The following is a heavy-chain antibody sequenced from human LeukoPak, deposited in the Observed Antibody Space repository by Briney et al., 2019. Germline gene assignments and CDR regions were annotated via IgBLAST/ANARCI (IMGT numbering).Heavy chain of an antibody. CDR3: ARLRGYYFDY. CDR1: RFTFSSYG. CDR2: ISSSGGST. Sequence: GGSLRLSCAASRFTFSSYGMSWVRQAPGKGLEWVSGISSSGGSTYYADSVKGRFTISRDNSKNTLYLQMNSLRAEDTAVYYCARLRGYYFDYWGQGTLVTVSS. D-gene: IGHD6-19*01. V-gene: IGHV3-23*01. J-gene: IGHJ4*02.